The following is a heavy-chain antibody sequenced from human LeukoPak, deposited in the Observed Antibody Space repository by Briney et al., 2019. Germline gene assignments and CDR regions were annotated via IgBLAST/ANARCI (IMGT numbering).Heavy chain of an antibody. D-gene: IGHD1-1*01. CDR2: ISGSGGST. Sequence: GGSLRLSCAASGFTFSSYAMSWVRQAPGKGLEWVSAISGSGGSTYYADSVKGRFTISRDNSKNTLYLQMNSLRAEDTAVYYCARDIALNWNDGPGRFWGQGTLVTVSS. CDR3: ARDIALNWNDGPGRF. J-gene: IGHJ4*02. V-gene: IGHV3-23*01. CDR1: GFTFSSYA.